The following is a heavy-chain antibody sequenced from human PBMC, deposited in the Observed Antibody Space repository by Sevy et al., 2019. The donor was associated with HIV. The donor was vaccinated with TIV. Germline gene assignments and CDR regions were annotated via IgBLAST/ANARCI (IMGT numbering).Heavy chain of an antibody. V-gene: IGHV4-34*01. Sequence: SETLSLTCAVYGGSFSGYYWSWIRQPPGKGLEWIGENNHSGSTNYNPSLKSRVTISVDTSKNQFSLKLSSVTAADTAVYYCARGRRSYPSYYMDVWGKGTTVTVSS. CDR3: ARGRRSYPSYYMDV. CDR1: GGSFSGYY. D-gene: IGHD1-26*01. CDR2: NNHSGST. J-gene: IGHJ6*03.